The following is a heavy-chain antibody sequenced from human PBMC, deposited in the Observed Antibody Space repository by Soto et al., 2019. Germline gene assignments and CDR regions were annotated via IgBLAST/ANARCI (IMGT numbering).Heavy chain of an antibody. D-gene: IGHD2-2*01. Sequence: EVQLLESGGGLVQPGGSLRLSCAASGFTFSSYAMSWVRQAPGKGLEWVSAISGSGGSTYYADSVKGRFTISRDNSKNTLYLQMNSLRAEDTAVYYCAKDPRGSIGVVVPAAPDDAFDIWGQGTMVTVSS. V-gene: IGHV3-23*01. CDR2: ISGSGGST. CDR3: AKDPRGSIGVVVPAAPDDAFDI. J-gene: IGHJ3*02. CDR1: GFTFSSYA.